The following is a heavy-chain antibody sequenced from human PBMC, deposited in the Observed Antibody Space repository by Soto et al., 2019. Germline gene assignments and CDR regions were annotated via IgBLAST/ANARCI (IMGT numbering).Heavy chain of an antibody. CDR3: ATNVHGISWFFSWFDT. D-gene: IGHD6-13*01. J-gene: IGHJ5*02. V-gene: IGHV4-59*01. CDR1: VGSINTYY. CDR2: IDHSGSA. Sequence: QVHLQESGPGLVKPTETLSLTCTVSVGSINTYYWSWIRQPTGKGLEWIRYIDHSGSANYNPSLKSRVNLSVDTSKNQFSLKLTSVTAADTAVYYCATNVHGISWFFSWFDTWGQGALVTVSS.